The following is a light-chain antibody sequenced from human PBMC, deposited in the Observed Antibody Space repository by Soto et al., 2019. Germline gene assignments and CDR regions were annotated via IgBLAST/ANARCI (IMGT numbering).Light chain of an antibody. CDR3: QQYGSSPLLT. J-gene: IGKJ3*01. CDR1: QSVSGSY. Sequence: EIVLTQSPGSLSLSPGERATLSCRASQSVSGSYLAWYQQKPGQAPRLLIYGASSRAIGIPDRFSGSGSGTAFTLTISRLEPEDFAVYYCQQYGSSPLLTFGPGTQVDIX. V-gene: IGKV3-20*01. CDR2: GAS.